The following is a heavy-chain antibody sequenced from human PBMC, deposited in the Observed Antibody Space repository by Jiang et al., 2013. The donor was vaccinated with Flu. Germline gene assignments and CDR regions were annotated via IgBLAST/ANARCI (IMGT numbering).Heavy chain of an antibody. CDR2: SGGGTI. V-gene: IGHV3-48*03. D-gene: IGHD5-18*01. Sequence: SGGGTIYYADSVKGRFTISRDNAKNTLYLQMKNLRAEDTAIYYCAREDTTLDSWGQGTLVTVSS. CDR3: AREDTTLDS. J-gene: IGHJ4*02.